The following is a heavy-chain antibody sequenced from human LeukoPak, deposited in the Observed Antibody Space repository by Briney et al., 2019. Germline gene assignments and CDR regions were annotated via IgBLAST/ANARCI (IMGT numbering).Heavy chain of an antibody. Sequence: SGKASGKASGYTSIGYLIHGGGQPPDQGLGGRGWINPNSGGTNYAQKFQGRVTMTRDTSISTAYMELSRLRSDDTAVYYCARDQVARDIVVVLTATGTIDYWGQGTLVTVSS. CDR1: GYTSIGYL. CDR2: INPNSGGT. D-gene: IGHD2-15*01. CDR3: ARDQVARDIVVVLTATGTIDY. J-gene: IGHJ4*02. V-gene: IGHV1-2*02.